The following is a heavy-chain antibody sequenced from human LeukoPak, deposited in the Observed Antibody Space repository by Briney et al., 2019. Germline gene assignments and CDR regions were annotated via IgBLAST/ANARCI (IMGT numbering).Heavy chain of an antibody. CDR1: GYTFTGYY. V-gene: IGHV1-2*02. J-gene: IGHJ4*02. D-gene: IGHD3-9*01. Sequence: ASVKVSCKASGYTFTGYYMHWVRQAPGQGLEGMGWINPNSGGTNYAQKFQGRVTMTRDTSISTAYMELSRLRSDDTAVYYCARDVSDYHILTAYTSDMAYWGQGTLVTVSS. CDR3: ARDVSDYHILTAYTSDMAY. CDR2: INPNSGGT.